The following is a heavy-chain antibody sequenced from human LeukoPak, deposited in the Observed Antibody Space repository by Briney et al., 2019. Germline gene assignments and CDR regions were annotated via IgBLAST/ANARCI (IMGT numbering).Heavy chain of an antibody. CDR3: ARTKREYSGYVFQFNWFDP. D-gene: IGHD5-12*01. CDR1: GGSISTSY. CDR2: IYYSGST. J-gene: IGHJ5*02. V-gene: IGHV4-59*01. Sequence: SETLSLTCTVSGGSISTSYWTWIRQSPGKGLEWIGYIYYSGSTNYNPSLKSRVTISVDTSKNQFSLKLSSVTAADTAVYYCARTKREYSGYVFQFNWFDPWGQGTLVTVSS.